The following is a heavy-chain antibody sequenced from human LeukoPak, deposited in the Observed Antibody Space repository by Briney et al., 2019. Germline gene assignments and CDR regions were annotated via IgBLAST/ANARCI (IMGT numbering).Heavy chain of an antibody. J-gene: IGHJ3*02. D-gene: IGHD3-22*01. CDR2: FYTRGST. CDR1: GDSISSYY. Sequence: SETLSLTCSVSGDSISSYYWTWIRQPAGKGLEWIGRFYTRGSTNYNPSLKSRVTISADTSKNQFSLKLRSVTVADTAVYYCAKGTDYYDSSGYSHRPFDIWGQGTMVTVSS. CDR3: AKGTDYYDSSGYSHRPFDI. V-gene: IGHV4-4*07.